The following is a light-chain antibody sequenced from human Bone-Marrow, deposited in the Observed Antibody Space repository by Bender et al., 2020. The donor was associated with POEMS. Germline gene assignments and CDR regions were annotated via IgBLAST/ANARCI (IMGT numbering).Light chain of an antibody. J-gene: IGLJ3*02. Sequence: QSVLTQPPSVSAAPGQKVTISCSGSSSNIGKNYVSWYQQLPGTVPKLLIYENDKRPSGIPDRFSGSKSGTSASLAITGLQAEDEGDYYCQSYDNSLGGWVFGGGTKLTVL. CDR2: END. CDR3: QSYDNSLGGWV. CDR1: SSNIGKNY. V-gene: IGLV1-51*02.